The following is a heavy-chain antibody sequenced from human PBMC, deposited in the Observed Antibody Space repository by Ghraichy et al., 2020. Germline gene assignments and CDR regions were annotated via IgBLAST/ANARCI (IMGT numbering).Heavy chain of an antibody. D-gene: IGHD3-22*01. CDR3: ARGENYYYDSSGLAFDI. J-gene: IGHJ3*02. CDR1: GFTFSSYG. Sequence: SCAASGFTFSSYGMHWVRQAPGKGLEWVAVIWYDGSNKYYADSVKGRFTISRDNSKNTLYLQMNSLRAEDTAVYYCARGENYYYDSSGLAFDIWGQGTMVTVSS. CDR2: IWYDGSNK. V-gene: IGHV3-33*01.